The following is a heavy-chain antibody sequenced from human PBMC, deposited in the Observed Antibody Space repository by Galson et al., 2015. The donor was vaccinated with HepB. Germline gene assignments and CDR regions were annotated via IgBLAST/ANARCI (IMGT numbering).Heavy chain of an antibody. CDR2: IYYSGST. CDR1: GGSISSYY. V-gene: IGHV4-59*01. CDR3: ARAKDFRSDSEWFDP. Sequence: SETLSLTCTVSGGSISSYYWSWIRQPPGKGLEWIGYIYYSGSTNHNPSLKSRVTISVDTSKNQFSLKLSSVTAADTAVYYCARAKDFRSDSEWFDPWGQGTLVTVSS. D-gene: IGHD3-3*01. J-gene: IGHJ5*02.